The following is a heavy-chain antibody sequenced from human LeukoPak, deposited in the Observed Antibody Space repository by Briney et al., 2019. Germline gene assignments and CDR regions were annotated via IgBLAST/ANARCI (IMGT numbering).Heavy chain of an antibody. CDR1: GGSFSGYY. CDR2: INHSGST. V-gene: IGHV4-34*01. CDR3: ARHKSWSSSYGMDV. J-gene: IGHJ6*02. Sequence: KPSETLSLTCAIYGGSFSGYYWSWIRQPPGKGLEWIGEINHSGSTNYNPSLKSRVTISVDTPKNQFSLKLSSVTAADTAVYYCARHKSWSSSYGMDVWGQGTTVTVSS. D-gene: IGHD2-8*01.